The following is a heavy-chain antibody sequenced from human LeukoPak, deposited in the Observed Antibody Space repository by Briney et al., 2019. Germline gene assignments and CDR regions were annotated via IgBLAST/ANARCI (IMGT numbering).Heavy chain of an antibody. Sequence: GGSLRLSCAASGFTFDDYAMHWVRQSPGKGLEWVSLISGDGGSTYYADSVKGRFTISRDNSKNALYLQMSSLRTEDTALYYCAKDLRGPYCSTSSCYAGMWVFDYWGQGTLVTVS. J-gene: IGHJ4*02. D-gene: IGHD2-2*01. CDR1: GFTFDDYA. CDR3: AKDLRGPYCSTSSCYAGMWVFDY. V-gene: IGHV3-43*02. CDR2: ISGDGGST.